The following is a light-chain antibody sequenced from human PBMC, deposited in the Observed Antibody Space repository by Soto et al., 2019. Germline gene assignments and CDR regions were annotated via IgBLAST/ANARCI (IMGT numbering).Light chain of an antibody. V-gene: IGKV3-15*01. J-gene: IGKJ1*01. Sequence: DIVMTQSPAPLSVSPGERATLSCKASQSVSSNLAWYQQKPGQAPRLLIYGASTRATGIPARFSGSGSGTECTLTISSLQSEDFAVYYCQQYNNWPRTFGQGTKVDIK. CDR2: GAS. CDR1: QSVSSN. CDR3: QQYNNWPRT.